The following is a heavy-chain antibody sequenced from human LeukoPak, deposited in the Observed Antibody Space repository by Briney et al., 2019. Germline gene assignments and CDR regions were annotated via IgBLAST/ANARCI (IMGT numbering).Heavy chain of an antibody. CDR2: IGITSEYI. CDR1: GFTITAYA. V-gene: IGHV3-23*01. CDR3: AKDPNGDYVGAFDT. J-gene: IGHJ3*02. D-gene: IGHD4-17*01. Sequence: GGSLRLSCAASGFTITAYAMSWVRQSPGKGLEWVSGIGITSEYIHYADSVKGRFTISRDNSKNTVYLEMSSLRAEDAAVYYRAKDPNGDYVGAFDTWGQGTMVIVSS.